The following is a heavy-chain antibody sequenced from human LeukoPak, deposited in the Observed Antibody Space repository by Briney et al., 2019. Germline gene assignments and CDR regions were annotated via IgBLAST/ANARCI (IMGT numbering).Heavy chain of an antibody. J-gene: IGHJ4*02. V-gene: IGHV3-7*03. D-gene: IGHD1-1*01. Sequence: PGGSLRLSCAASGFTFNRNWMSWVRQAPGKGLEWVANIEPDGSEKNYVDSVRGRFTISRDNARNSLYLQINSPRSDDTAVYYCARDHWGTTGTTVDYWGQGTLVTVSS. CDR1: GFTFNRNW. CDR2: IEPDGSEK. CDR3: ARDHWGTTGTTVDY.